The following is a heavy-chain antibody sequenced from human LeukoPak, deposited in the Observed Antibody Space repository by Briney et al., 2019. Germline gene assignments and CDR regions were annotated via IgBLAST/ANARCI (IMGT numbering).Heavy chain of an antibody. Sequence: GGSLRLSCAASGFTLSDYYMSWIRQAPGKGLEWVSYISSSSSYTNYADSVKGRFTISRDNAKNSLYLQMNSLIAEDTAVYYCARDLTATSGSYYDYWGQGTLVTVSS. CDR1: GFTLSDYY. CDR2: ISSSSSYT. D-gene: IGHD1-26*01. CDR3: ARDLTATSGSYYDY. J-gene: IGHJ4*02. V-gene: IGHV3-11*06.